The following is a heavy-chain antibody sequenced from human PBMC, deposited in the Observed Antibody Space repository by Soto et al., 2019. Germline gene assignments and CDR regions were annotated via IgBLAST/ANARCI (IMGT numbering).Heavy chain of an antibody. J-gene: IGHJ4*02. V-gene: IGHV1-2*02. CDR3: AKGHDYYGSGSYYNGFDY. D-gene: IGHD3-10*01. Sequence: QVQLVQSGAGVKKPGASVKVSCKASGYTFTGYYMHWVRQAPGQGLEWMGWINPNSGGTNYAQKFQGRVTMTRDTSISTAYMELSRLRSDDTAVYYCAKGHDYYGSGSYYNGFDYWGQGTLVTVSS. CDR2: INPNSGGT. CDR1: GYTFTGYY.